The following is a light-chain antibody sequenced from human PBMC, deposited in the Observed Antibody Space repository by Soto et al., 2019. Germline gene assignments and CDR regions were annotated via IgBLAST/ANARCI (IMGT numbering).Light chain of an antibody. CDR1: QSISSN. CDR2: GAS. Sequence: EIVMTQSPATLSVSPGERATLSCRASQSISSNLAWYQQKPGQAPRLLIYGASSRPTGIPDRFSGSGSGTDFTLTISRLEPEDFAVYYCQQYGSSPATFGQGTKVDIK. V-gene: IGKV3-20*01. J-gene: IGKJ1*01. CDR3: QQYGSSPAT.